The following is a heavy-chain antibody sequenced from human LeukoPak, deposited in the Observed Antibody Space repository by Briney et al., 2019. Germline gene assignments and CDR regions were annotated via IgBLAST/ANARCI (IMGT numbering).Heavy chain of an antibody. J-gene: IGHJ4*02. Sequence: GGSLRLSCAASGFTFSDYYMSWIRQAPGKGLEWVSYISSSGSTIYYADSVKGRFTISRDNAKNSLYLQMNSLRAEDTAVYYCARVQGYYDSSGYSGDFDYWGQGTLVTVSS. CDR1: GFTFSDYY. CDR2: ISSSGSTI. V-gene: IGHV3-11*04. D-gene: IGHD3-22*01. CDR3: ARVQGYYDSSGYSGDFDY.